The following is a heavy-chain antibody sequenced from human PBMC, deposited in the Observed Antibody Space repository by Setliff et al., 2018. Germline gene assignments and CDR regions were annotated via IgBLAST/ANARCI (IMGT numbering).Heavy chain of an antibody. CDR3: ATYKRSSSFEY. V-gene: IGHV3-7*03. D-gene: IGHD6-6*01. CDR2: IKQDGSER. J-gene: IGHJ4*02. CDR1: AFTFGTYS. Sequence: LRLSCAASAFTFGTYSMHWVRQTPGKGLEWVANIKQDGSERYYVDSVKGRFTISRDNAKNSLYLQMNSPRAEDTAVYYCATYKRSSSFEYWGQGSLVTVSS.